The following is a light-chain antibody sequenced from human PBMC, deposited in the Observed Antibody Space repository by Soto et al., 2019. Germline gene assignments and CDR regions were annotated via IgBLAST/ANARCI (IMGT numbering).Light chain of an antibody. CDR3: QQYCSSPFT. V-gene: IGKV3-20*01. CDR1: QSVSSSY. CDR2: GAS. J-gene: IGKJ4*01. Sequence: EIVLTQSPGTLSLSPGERATLSCRASQSVSSSYLAWYQQKPGQAPRLLIHGASSRATGIPDRFSGSGSGTDFTLTISRLEPEDVAVYYYQQYCSSPFTFGGGTKVEIK.